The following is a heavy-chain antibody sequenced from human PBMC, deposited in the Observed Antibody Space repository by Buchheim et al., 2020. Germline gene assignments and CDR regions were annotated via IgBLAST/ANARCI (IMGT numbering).Heavy chain of an antibody. D-gene: IGHD2-2*01. V-gene: IGHV1-69*01. CDR1: GGTFSSYA. J-gene: IGHJ6*02. CDR2: IIPIFGTA. CDR3: ARGQIGYCSSTSCFAPYYYYGMDV. Sequence: QVQLVQSGAEVKKPGSSVKVSCKASGGTFSSYAISWVRQAPGQGLEWMGGIIPIFGTANYAQKFQGRVTITADESTGTAYMELSSLRSEDTAVYYCARGQIGYCSSTSCFAPYYYYGMDVWGQGTT.